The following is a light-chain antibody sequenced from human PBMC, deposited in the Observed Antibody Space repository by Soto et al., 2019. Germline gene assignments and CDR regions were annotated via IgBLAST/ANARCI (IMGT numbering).Light chain of an antibody. Sequence: DTVMTHTPIPLSVTPGQPTSISCKSSQSLLHSDGKTYLSWYLQKPGHPPQLLISEVSNRFSGVPDRFSGSGSGTDFTLKISRVEADDVGVYYCMQSLELPRTFGQGTKVEIK. CDR3: MQSLELPRT. J-gene: IGKJ1*01. V-gene: IGKV2D-29*01. CDR2: EVS. CDR1: QSLLHSDGKTY.